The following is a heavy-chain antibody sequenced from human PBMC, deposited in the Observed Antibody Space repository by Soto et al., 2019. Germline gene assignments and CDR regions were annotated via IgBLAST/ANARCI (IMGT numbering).Heavy chain of an antibody. CDR1: GGTFSSYA. CDR2: IIPVFGTA. J-gene: IGHJ1*01. D-gene: IGHD1-1*01. CDR3: ARGWNDFPH. V-gene: IGHV1-69*13. Sequence: ASVKVSCKASGGTFSSYAISWVRQAPGQGLECMGGIIPVFGTANYAQKFQGRVTINADESTSTVYMELSSLRSEDTAVYYCARGWNDFPHWGQGALVTVSS.